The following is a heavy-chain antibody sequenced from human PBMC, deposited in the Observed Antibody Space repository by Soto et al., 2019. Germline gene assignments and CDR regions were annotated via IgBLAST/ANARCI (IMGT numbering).Heavy chain of an antibody. CDR2: ISYSGKT. J-gene: IGHJ6*04. CDR3: AKIIRFGSGWHGPDYYNVDV. Sequence: SETLSLTCIVSDYSMNKSNFYWAWIRQPPGKGLEWIGNISYSGKTYYNPSLKSRVTISVDTSKNQFSLKLSSVTAADTAVYYCAKIIRFGSGWHGPDYYNVDVWGKGTTVTVSS. D-gene: IGHD6-25*01. V-gene: IGHV4-39*01. CDR1: DYSMNKSNFY.